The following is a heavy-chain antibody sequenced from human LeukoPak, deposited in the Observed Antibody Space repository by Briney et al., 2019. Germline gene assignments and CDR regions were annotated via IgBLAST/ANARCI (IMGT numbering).Heavy chain of an antibody. J-gene: IGHJ5*02. Sequence: GAPVKVSCKASGYTFTAYYMYWVRQAPGQGLEWMGWINPNSGGTNYAQKFQGRVTMTRDTSISTAYMELSRLRSDDTAVYYCARATDTAMVTGWFDPWGQGTLVTVSS. CDR2: INPNSGGT. V-gene: IGHV1-2*02. CDR1: GYTFTAYY. D-gene: IGHD5-18*01. CDR3: ARATDTAMVTGWFDP.